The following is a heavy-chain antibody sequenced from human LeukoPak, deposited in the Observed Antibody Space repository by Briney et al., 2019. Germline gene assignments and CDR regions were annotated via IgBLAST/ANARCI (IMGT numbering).Heavy chain of an antibody. CDR2: IYYSGST. V-gene: IGHV4-59*12. Sequence: SETLSLTCTVSDGSISSYYWSWIRQPPGKGLEWIGYIYYSGSTNYNPSLKSRVTISVDTSKNQFSLKLSSVTAADTAVYYCARDSLKGAFDIWGQGTMVTVSS. CDR1: DGSISSYY. CDR3: ARDSLKGAFDI. J-gene: IGHJ3*02.